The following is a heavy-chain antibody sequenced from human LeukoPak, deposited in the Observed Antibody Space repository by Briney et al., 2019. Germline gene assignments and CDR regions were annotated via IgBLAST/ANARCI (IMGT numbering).Heavy chain of an antibody. D-gene: IGHD3-22*01. CDR1: GFTFSSYS. J-gene: IGHJ3*02. Sequence: PGGSLRLSCAASGFTFSSYSMNWVRQAPGKGLEWVSSISSSGSYIYCADSVKGRFTISRDNAKNSLYLQMNSLRAEDTAVYYCARERGGYDSSGYFDAFDIWGQGTMVTVSS. CDR3: ARERGGYDSSGYFDAFDI. CDR2: ISSSGSYI. V-gene: IGHV3-21*01.